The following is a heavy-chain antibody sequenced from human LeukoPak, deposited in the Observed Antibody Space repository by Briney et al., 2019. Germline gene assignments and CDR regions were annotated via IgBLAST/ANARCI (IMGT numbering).Heavy chain of an antibody. CDR3: ARGGGYYYDSSGYYSLDY. V-gene: IGHV4-4*02. CDR2: IYHSGST. D-gene: IGHD3-22*01. Sequence: SETLSLTCTVSGGSISSSNWWSWVRQPPGKGLEWIGEIYHSGSTNYNPSLKSRVAISVDKSKNQFSLKLSSVTAADTAVYYCARGGGYYYDSSGYYSLDYWGQGTLVTVSS. J-gene: IGHJ4*02. CDR1: GGSISSSNW.